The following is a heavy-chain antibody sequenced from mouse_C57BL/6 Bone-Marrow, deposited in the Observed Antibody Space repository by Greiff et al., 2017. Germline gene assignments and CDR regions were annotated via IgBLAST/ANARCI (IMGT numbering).Heavy chain of an antibody. CDR2: IDPENGDT. V-gene: IGHV14-4*01. D-gene: IGHD3-2*02. Sequence: EVQLQQSGAELVRPGASVKLSCTASGFNIKDDYMHWVKQRPEQGLEWIGWIDPENGDTEYASKFQGKATITADTSSNTAYLQLNSLISEDTAVYYCTQARGWFAYWGQGTLVTVSA. CDR3: TQARGWFAY. J-gene: IGHJ3*01. CDR1: GFNIKDDY.